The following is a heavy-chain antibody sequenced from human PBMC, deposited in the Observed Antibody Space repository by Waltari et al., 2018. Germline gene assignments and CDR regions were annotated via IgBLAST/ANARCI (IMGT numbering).Heavy chain of an antibody. D-gene: IGHD2-15*01. CDR2: IRSKAYGGTS. CDR3: SRATVGNPRTSFDY. CDR1: AFTFSDHY. V-gene: IGHV3-49*04. J-gene: IGHJ4*02. Sequence: LLESGGGLVQPGGSLRVSCAASAFTFSDHYMYWVRQAPGKGLEYVGFIRSKAYGGTSEYAASVKGRFTISRDDSKSIAYLQMNSLKTEDTAVYYCSRATVGNPRTSFDYWGQGVLVTVSS.